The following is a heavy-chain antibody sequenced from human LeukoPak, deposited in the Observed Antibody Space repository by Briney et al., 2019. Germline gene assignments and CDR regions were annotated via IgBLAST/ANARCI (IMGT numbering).Heavy chain of an antibody. D-gene: IGHD2-8*01. Sequence: GESLKISCKGSGYSFTSYWIGWVRQMPGKGLEWMGIIYPGVSDTRYSPSFQGQVTISADKSISTAYLQWSSLKAPDTAMYYCACTTEAETWRGPFDYWGQGTLVTVSS. V-gene: IGHV5-51*01. CDR1: GYSFTSYW. CDR2: IYPGVSDT. CDR3: ACTTEAETWRGPFDY. J-gene: IGHJ4*02.